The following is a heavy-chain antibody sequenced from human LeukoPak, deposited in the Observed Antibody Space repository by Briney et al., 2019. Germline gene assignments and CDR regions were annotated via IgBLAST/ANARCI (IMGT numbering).Heavy chain of an antibody. CDR2: ISSSSSYI. J-gene: IGHJ4*02. CDR1: GFTFSSYS. Sequence: GGSLRLSCAASGFTFSSYSMNWVRQAPGKGLEWVSSISSSSSYIYYADSVKGRFTISRDNAKNSLYLQMNSLRAEDAAVYYCAREAAYCGGDCYSGDHWGQGTLVTVSS. CDR3: AREAAYCGGDCYSGDH. V-gene: IGHV3-21*01. D-gene: IGHD2-21*02.